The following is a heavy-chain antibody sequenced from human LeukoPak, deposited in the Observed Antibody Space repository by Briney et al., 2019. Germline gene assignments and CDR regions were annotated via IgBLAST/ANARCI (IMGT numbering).Heavy chain of an antibody. CDR1: GFTFSRYW. D-gene: IGHD3-10*01. CDR3: ARVGRYYYGSGSYYNPDWFDP. J-gene: IGHJ5*02. V-gene: IGHV3-7*01. Sequence: PGGSLRLSCAASGFTFSRYWVSWVRQAPGKGLEFVANINQDGSEKYYVGSVKGRFTISRDNAKNSLYLQMNSLRAEDTAVYYCARVGRYYYGSGSYYNPDWFDPWGQGTLVTVSS. CDR2: INQDGSEK.